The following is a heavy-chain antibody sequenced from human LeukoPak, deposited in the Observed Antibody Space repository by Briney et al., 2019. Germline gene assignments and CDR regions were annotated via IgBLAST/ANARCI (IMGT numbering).Heavy chain of an antibody. V-gene: IGHV1-18*01. Sequence: ASVKVSCKASGYTFTSYGISWVRQAPGQGLEWMGWISAYNGNTNHAQRLQGRVTMTTDTSTSTAYMELRSLRSDDTAVYYCARLVYYYDSSGYPDYWGQGTLVTVSS. CDR3: ARLVYYYDSSGYPDY. J-gene: IGHJ4*02. CDR1: GYTFTSYG. CDR2: ISAYNGNT. D-gene: IGHD3-22*01.